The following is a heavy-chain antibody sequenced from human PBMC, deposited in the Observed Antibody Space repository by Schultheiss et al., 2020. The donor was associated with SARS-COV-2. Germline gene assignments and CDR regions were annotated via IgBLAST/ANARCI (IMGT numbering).Heavy chain of an antibody. Sequence: SETLSLTCTVSSGSLIPYYWTWIRQPPGKGLEWIGYISYTGSPSYNPSLKSRVTISVDTSKNQFSLKLNSVTAADTAVYYCTRGAPGYWGQGTLVTVSS. V-gene: IGHV4-59*12. CDR2: ISYTGSP. J-gene: IGHJ1*01. CDR1: SGSLIPYY. CDR3: TRGAPGY.